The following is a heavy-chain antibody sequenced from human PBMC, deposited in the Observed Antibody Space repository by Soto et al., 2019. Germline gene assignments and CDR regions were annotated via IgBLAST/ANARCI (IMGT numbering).Heavy chain of an antibody. J-gene: IGHJ4*02. CDR3: ASWLLKRVWHFGY. Sequence: PSETLSLTCTVSGGSISSGGYYWSWIRQHPGKGLGWIGYIYYSGSTYYNPSLKSRVTISVDTSKNQFSLKLSSVTAADTAVYYCASWLLKRVWHFGYWGQGTLVTVSS. V-gene: IGHV4-31*03. CDR2: IYYSGST. D-gene: IGHD3-16*01. CDR1: GGSISSGGYY.